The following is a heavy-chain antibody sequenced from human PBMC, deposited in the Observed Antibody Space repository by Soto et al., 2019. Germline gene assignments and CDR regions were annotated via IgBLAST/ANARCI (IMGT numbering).Heavy chain of an antibody. Sequence: QVQLVQSGAEVKKPGSSVKVSCKASGGTFSSYAISWVRQAPGQGIEWMGGIIPIFGTANYARKFQGRVTITADKSTSTAYKELSSLRSDDTAVYYCARELFKAAAGNFVPYWGQGTLVTVSS. D-gene: IGHD6-13*01. CDR3: ARELFKAAAGNFVPY. V-gene: IGHV1-69*06. J-gene: IGHJ4*02. CDR2: IIPIFGTA. CDR1: GGTFSSYA.